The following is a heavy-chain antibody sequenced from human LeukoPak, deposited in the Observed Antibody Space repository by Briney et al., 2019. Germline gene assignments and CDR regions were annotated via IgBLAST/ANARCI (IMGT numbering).Heavy chain of an antibody. CDR3: ARGGCSSTSCSPDY. D-gene: IGHD2-2*01. CDR1: GGSISSYY. Sequence: PSETLSLTCTVSGGSISSYYWSWIRQPPGKGLEWIGYIYYSGSTYYNPSLKSRVTISVDTSKNQFSLKLSSVTAADTAVYYCARGGCSSTSCSPDYWGQGTLVTVSS. J-gene: IGHJ4*02. V-gene: IGHV4-59*08. CDR2: IYYSGST.